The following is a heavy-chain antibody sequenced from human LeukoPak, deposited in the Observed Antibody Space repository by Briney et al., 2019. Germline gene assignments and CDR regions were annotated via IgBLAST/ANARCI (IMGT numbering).Heavy chain of an antibody. Sequence: GGSLRLSCVASGFTFSDYWMHWVRRAPGKGLVWVSRINTDMSSTIYTDSVKGRFTISRDNAKNTLYLQMNSLRAEDTAVYYCARDLSHCSGGSCYSAHFDYWGLGTLVTVSS. V-gene: IGHV3-74*01. CDR1: GFTFSDYW. J-gene: IGHJ4*02. CDR2: INTDMSST. D-gene: IGHD2-15*01. CDR3: ARDLSHCSGGSCYSAHFDY.